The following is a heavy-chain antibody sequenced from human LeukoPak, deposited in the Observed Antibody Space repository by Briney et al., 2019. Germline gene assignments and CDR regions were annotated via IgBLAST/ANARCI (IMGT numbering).Heavy chain of an antibody. Sequence: GASVKVSCKASGGTFSSYAISWVRQAPGQGLEWMGGIIPIFGTANYAQKFQGRVTITADESTSTAYMELSSLRAEDTAVYYCAKRPPLVVVVAKGGYWGQGTLVTVSS. CDR1: GGTFSSYA. CDR3: AKRPPLVVVVAKGGY. D-gene: IGHD2-15*01. CDR2: IIPIFGTA. V-gene: IGHV1-69*01. J-gene: IGHJ4*02.